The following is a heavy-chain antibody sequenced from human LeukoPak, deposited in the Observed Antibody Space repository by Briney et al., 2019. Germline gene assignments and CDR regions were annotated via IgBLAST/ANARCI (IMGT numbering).Heavy chain of an antibody. Sequence: GGSLRLSCTASGFTFSINDMHWVRQATGKGLGWVSGVGTVGDKYYADSVKGRFIISREDAKNSVYLQMNSLRAGDTAVYYCARGGKTAMADYWGQGTLVTVSS. V-gene: IGHV3-13*01. J-gene: IGHJ4*02. D-gene: IGHD5-18*01. CDR1: GFTFSIND. CDR3: ARGGKTAMADY. CDR2: VGTVGDK.